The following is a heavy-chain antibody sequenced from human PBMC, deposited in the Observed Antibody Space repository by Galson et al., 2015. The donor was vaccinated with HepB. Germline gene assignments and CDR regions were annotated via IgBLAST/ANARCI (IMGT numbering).Heavy chain of an antibody. V-gene: IGHV3-30*02. D-gene: IGHD2-8*01. CDR1: GFTFSSYG. J-gene: IGHJ4*02. CDR3: ANVLNPIYATLDY. CDR2: IRYDGSNK. Sequence: SLRLSCAASGFTFSSYGMHWVRQAPGKGLEWVAFIRYDGSNKYYADSVKGRFTISRDNSKNTLYLQMNSLRAEDTAVYYCANVLNPIYATLDYWGQGTLVTVSS.